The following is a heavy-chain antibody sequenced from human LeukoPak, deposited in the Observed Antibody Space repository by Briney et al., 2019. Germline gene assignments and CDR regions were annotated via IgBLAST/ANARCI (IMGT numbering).Heavy chain of an antibody. D-gene: IGHD1-26*01. Sequence: PGGSLRLSCAASGFTFSNYAMNWVRQVPGKGLEWVSGISGTSTNIRYADSVKGRFTISRDNAKNSLYLQMNSLRAEDTAVYYCGRCIVSSLIVKDYWGQGTLVTVSS. CDR3: GRCIVSSLIVKDY. CDR1: GFTFSNYA. CDR2: ISGTSTNI. V-gene: IGHV3-21*01. J-gene: IGHJ4*02.